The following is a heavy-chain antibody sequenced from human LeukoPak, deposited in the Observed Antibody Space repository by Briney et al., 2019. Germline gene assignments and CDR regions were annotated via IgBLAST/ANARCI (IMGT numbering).Heavy chain of an antibody. CDR3: AKAGYSSSWPLDY. J-gene: IGHJ4*02. D-gene: IGHD6-13*01. CDR1: GFTFSSDG. CDR2: LSGSGSTT. Sequence: GGSLRLSCAASGFTFSSDGMSWVRQVPGKGLEGVSALSGSGSTTYYADSVKGRFTISRDNSKNTLFLEMNSLRVEDTAVYYCAKAGYSSSWPLDYWGQGTQVTASS. V-gene: IGHV3-23*01.